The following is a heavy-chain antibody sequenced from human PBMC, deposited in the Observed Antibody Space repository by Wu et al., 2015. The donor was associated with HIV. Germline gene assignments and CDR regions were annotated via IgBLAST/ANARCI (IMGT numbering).Heavy chain of an antibody. J-gene: IGHJ5*02. CDR1: GYTLTELS. V-gene: IGHV1-24*01. Sequence: AEVKKPGASVKVSCKVSGYTLTELSMHWVRQAPGKGLEWMGGFDPEDGETIYAQKFQGRVTMTEDTSTDTAYMELSSLRSEDTAVYYCATDRRGGLRYCSSTSCHNWFDPWGQGTLVTVSS. CDR2: FDPEDGET. CDR3: ATDRRGGLRYCSSTSCHNWFDP. D-gene: IGHD2-2*01.